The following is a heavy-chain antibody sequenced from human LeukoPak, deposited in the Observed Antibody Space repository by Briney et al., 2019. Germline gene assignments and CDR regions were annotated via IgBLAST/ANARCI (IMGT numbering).Heavy chain of an antibody. Sequence: PSETLSLTCAVYGGSFSGYYWSWIRQPPGKGLEWIGEINHSGSTNYNPSLKSRVTISVDMSKNQFSLKLSSVTAADTAVYYCARVHDFWSGLVDYWGQGTLVTVSS. CDR2: INHSGST. D-gene: IGHD3-3*01. CDR3: ARVHDFWSGLVDY. CDR1: GGSFSGYY. V-gene: IGHV4-34*01. J-gene: IGHJ4*02.